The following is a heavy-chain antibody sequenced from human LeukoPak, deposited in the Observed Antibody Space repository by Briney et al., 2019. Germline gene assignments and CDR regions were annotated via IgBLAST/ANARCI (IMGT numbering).Heavy chain of an antibody. D-gene: IGHD3-10*01. J-gene: IGHJ4*02. Sequence: HPGGSLRLSCAASGFTFSSYGMHWVRQAPGKGLEWVAVISYDGSNKYYADSVKGRFTISRDNSKNTLYLQMNSLRAEDTAVYYCAITPTMVRGANKGGVDYWGQGTLVTVSS. CDR1: GFTFSSYG. CDR2: ISYDGSNK. V-gene: IGHV3-30*03. CDR3: AITPTMVRGANKGGVDY.